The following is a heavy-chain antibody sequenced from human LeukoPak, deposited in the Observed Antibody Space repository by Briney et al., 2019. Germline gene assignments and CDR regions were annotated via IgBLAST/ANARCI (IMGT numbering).Heavy chain of an antibody. CDR3: ARSRGATRAFYFDY. J-gene: IGHJ4*02. V-gene: IGHV4-39*07. CDR2: IYYSGST. CDR1: GGSISSSSYY. D-gene: IGHD1-26*01. Sequence: SETLSLTCTVSGGSISSSSYYWGWIRQPPGRGREWSVSIYYSGSTYYNPSLKSRVTISVDTSKNEFSLKLSSVTAADTAVYYCARSRGATRAFYFDYWGQGTLVTVSS.